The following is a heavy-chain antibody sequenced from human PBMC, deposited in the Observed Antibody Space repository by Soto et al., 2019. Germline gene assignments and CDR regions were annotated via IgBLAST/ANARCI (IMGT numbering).Heavy chain of an antibody. Sequence: GGSLRLSCAASGFTFSSYAMSWVRQAPGKGLEWVSAISGSGGSTYYADSVKGRFTISRDNSKNTLYLQMNSLRAEDTAVYYCAKPRWSYYYYYGMDVWGQGTTVTVSS. V-gene: IGHV3-23*01. J-gene: IGHJ6*02. D-gene: IGHD2-15*01. CDR2: ISGSGGST. CDR1: GFTFSSYA. CDR3: AKPRWSYYYYYGMDV.